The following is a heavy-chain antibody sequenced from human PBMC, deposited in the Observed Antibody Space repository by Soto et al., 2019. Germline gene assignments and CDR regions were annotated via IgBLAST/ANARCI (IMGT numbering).Heavy chain of an antibody. V-gene: IGHV4-4*02. Sequence: QVQLQESGPGLVKPSGTLSLTCAVSGGSISSSNWWSWVRQPPGKGLEWIGEIYHSGSTNYNPSLSTTSSRSADQSKTQCSLRLPSVGAAGPAISYCAAAGAGAVTGCVASRPDLSAPWGQGSLGGVSS. CDR1: GGSISSSNW. CDR3: AAAGAGAVTGCVASRPDLSAP. D-gene: IGHD3-16*01. CDR2: IYHSGST. J-gene: IGHJ5*02.